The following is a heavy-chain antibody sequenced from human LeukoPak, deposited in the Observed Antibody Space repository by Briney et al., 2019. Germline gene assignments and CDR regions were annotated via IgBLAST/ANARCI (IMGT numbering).Heavy chain of an antibody. Sequence: GGSLRLSCEASGFTFSSYGMHWVRQAPGKGLEWVAVISYDGSNKYYADSVKGRFTISRDNSKNTLYLQMNSLRAEDTAVYYCAKDFRDYYDSNYFDYWGQGTLVTVSS. CDR2: ISYDGSNK. D-gene: IGHD3-22*01. V-gene: IGHV3-30*18. CDR1: GFTFSSYG. J-gene: IGHJ4*02. CDR3: AKDFRDYYDSNYFDY.